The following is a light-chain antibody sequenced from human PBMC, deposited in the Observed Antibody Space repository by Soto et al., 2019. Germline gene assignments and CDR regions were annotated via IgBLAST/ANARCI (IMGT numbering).Light chain of an antibody. Sequence: QSALTQPPSASGSPGQSVTISCTGTSSDVGGYNFVSWYQQHPGKAPKLMIYEVSERPSGVPDRFSGSKSANTASLTVSGLQAEDEADYCCSSYAGSNTVVFGGGTKLTVL. J-gene: IGLJ2*01. CDR2: EVS. CDR1: SSDVGGYNF. CDR3: SSYAGSNTVV. V-gene: IGLV2-8*01.